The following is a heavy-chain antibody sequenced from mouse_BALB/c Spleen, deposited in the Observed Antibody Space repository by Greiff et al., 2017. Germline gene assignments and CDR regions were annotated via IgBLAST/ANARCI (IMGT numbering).Heavy chain of an antibody. V-gene: IGHV2-9*02. D-gene: IGHD2-3*01. CDR2: IWAGGST. CDR3: ARDPEGWLPFDY. J-gene: IGHJ2*01. Sequence: QVQLKESGPGLVAPSQSLSITCTVSGFSLTSYGVHWVRQPPGKGLEWLGVIWAGGSTNYNSALMSRLSISKDNSKSQVFLKMNSLQTDDTAMYYCARDPEGWLPFDYWGQGTTLTVSS. CDR1: GFSLTSYG.